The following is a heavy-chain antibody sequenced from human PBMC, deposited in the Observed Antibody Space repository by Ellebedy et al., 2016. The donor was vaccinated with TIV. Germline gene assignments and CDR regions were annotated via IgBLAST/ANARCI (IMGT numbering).Heavy chain of an antibody. D-gene: IGHD3-10*01. V-gene: IGHV3-7*01. CDR1: GFTFNNSG. J-gene: IGHJ4*02. CDR3: ARDLSPNYYGSGSDY. CDR2: IKQDGSDK. Sequence: PGGSLRLSCVPSGFTFNNSGMNWVRQAPGKGLEWVANIKQDGSDKYYVDSVKARFTSSIDNAEKSLYLQMNTLRAEDTALYYCARDLSPNYYGSGSDYWGQGTLVTVSS.